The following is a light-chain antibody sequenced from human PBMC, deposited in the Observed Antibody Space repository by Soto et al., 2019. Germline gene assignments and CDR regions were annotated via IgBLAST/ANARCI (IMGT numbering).Light chain of an antibody. CDR2: GAS. V-gene: IGKV3-20*01. CDR3: QQYGRSPRT. CDR1: QSVSDNF. Sequence: EIVLTQSPGTLSLSPGERATLSCRASQSVSDNFLAWYQHKPGQAPRLLIYGASFRATGIPDRFSGSGSGTDFTLTISRLEPEDFAVYYCQQYGRSPRTFGQGTKVEIK. J-gene: IGKJ1*01.